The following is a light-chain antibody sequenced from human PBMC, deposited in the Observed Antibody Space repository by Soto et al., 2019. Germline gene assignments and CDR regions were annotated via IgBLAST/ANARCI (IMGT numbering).Light chain of an antibody. CDR3: SSFTRSSTYV. CDR1: SSDVGAYNF. CDR2: EVN. Sequence: QSALTQPASMSGSPGQSITISCTGTSSDVGAYNFVSWYQQYPGKAPKVMIYEVNNRPSGVSNRFSGSKSGNTASLTISGLQAEDEADYYCSSFTRSSTYVFGSGTKLTVL. V-gene: IGLV2-14*01. J-gene: IGLJ1*01.